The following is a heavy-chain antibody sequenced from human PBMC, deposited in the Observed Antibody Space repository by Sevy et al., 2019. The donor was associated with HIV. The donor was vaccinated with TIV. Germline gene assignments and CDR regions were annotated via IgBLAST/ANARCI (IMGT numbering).Heavy chain of an antibody. CDR3: ARDPGYSGYDWGALTYYFDY. CDR2: IRLDGNDK. J-gene: IGHJ4*02. V-gene: IGHV3-30*02. CDR1: GFSFSNYG. Sequence: GGSLRLSCEAFGFSFSNYGMHWVRQAPGKGPEWVSSIRLDGNDKQYADSVKGRFTISRDNSKNMLNLQMNSLRAEDTAVYYCARDPGYSGYDWGALTYYFDYWGQGTLVTVSS. D-gene: IGHD5-12*01.